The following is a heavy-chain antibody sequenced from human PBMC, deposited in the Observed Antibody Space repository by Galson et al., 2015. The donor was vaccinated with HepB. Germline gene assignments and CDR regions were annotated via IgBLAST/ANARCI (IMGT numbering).Heavy chain of an antibody. D-gene: IGHD4-17*01. Sequence: SVKVSCKASGYTFTNHEINWVRQASGQGLEWMGWMNPNSGNTGYTQKFQGRVTMTRNNSISTAYMELSSLRSEDTAVYYCARGDYALGRYFDLWGRGTLVTVSS. CDR3: ARGDYALGRYFDL. J-gene: IGHJ2*01. CDR2: MNPNSGNT. V-gene: IGHV1-8*01. CDR1: GYTFTNHE.